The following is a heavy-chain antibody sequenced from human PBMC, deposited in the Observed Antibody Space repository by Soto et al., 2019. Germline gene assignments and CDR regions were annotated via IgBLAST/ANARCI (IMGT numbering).Heavy chain of an antibody. D-gene: IGHD3-3*01. CDR1: GYTFTSYA. CDR3: ARDHHFGVVTDSDY. J-gene: IGHJ4*02. CDR2: INAGNGNT. Sequence: GASVKVSCKASGYTFTSYAMHWVRQAPGQRLEWMGWINAGNGNTKYSQKFQGRVTITRDTSASTAYMELRSLRSDDTAVYYCARDHHFGVVTDSDYWGQGTLVTVSS. V-gene: IGHV1-3*01.